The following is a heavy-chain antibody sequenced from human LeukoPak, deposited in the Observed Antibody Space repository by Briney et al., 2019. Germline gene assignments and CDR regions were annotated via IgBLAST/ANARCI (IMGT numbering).Heavy chain of an antibody. J-gene: IGHJ4*02. V-gene: IGHV1-8*01. CDR2: MNPNSGNT. CDR3: ARADTAMVNPFDY. CDR1: GYTFASYD. D-gene: IGHD5-18*01. Sequence: ASVKVSCKASGYTFASYDINWVRQATGQGLEWMGWMNPNSGNTGYAQKFQGRVTMTRNTSISTAYMELSSLRSEDTAVYYCARADTAMVNPFDYWGQGTLVTVSS.